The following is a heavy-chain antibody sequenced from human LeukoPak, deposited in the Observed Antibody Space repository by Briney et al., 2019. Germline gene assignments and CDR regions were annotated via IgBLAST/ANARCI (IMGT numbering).Heavy chain of an antibody. D-gene: IGHD2-2*02. CDR2: IIPIFGTA. CDR1: GGTFSSYA. V-gene: IGHV1-69*13. J-gene: IGHJ3*02. Sequence: ASVKASCKASGGTFSSYAISWVRQAPGQGLEWMGGIIPIFGTANYAQKFPGRVTITADESTSTAYMELSSLRSEDTAVYYCARSLRNCSSTSCYTSDAFDIWGQGTMVTASS. CDR3: ARSLRNCSSTSCYTSDAFDI.